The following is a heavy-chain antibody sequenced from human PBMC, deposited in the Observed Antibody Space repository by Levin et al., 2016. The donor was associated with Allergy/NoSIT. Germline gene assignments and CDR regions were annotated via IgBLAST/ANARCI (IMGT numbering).Heavy chain of an antibody. V-gene: IGHV4-39*01. D-gene: IGHD3-10*01. CDR2: IYYSGST. CDR3: ARCGWSGDSRWFDP. J-gene: IGHJ5*02. Sequence: RQAPGKGLEWIGSIYYSGSTYYNPSLKSRVTISVDTSKNQFSLKLSSVTAADTAVYYCARCGWSGDSRWFDPWGQGTLVTVSS.